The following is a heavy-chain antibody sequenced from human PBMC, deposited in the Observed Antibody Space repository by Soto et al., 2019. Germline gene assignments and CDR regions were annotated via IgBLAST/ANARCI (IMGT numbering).Heavy chain of an antibody. Sequence: ASVKVSCKASGYTFSTSGMSWLRQSPGQGLEWMGWISTYNGDTNDAPKFQDRVTMTSDISTSTVYMELRSLRSDDTAVYYCARDSFDILTGPGLFDIWG. CDR2: ISTYNGDT. CDR1: GYTFSTSG. CDR3: ARDSFDILTGPGLFDI. V-gene: IGHV1-18*01. J-gene: IGHJ3*02. D-gene: IGHD3-9*01.